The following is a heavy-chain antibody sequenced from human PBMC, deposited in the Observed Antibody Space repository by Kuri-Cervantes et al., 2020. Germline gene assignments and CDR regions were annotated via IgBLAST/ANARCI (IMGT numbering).Heavy chain of an antibody. D-gene: IGHD6-19*01. Sequence: GESLKISCAASGFTFSSYAMHWVRQAPGKGLEWVAVISYDGSNKYYADSVKGRFTISRDNSKNTLHLQMNSLRAEDTAVYYCARDRILAVAGISGPWGQGTLVNVSS. CDR3: ARDRILAVAGISGP. CDR1: GFTFSSYA. V-gene: IGHV3-30-3*01. CDR2: ISYDGSNK. J-gene: IGHJ4*02.